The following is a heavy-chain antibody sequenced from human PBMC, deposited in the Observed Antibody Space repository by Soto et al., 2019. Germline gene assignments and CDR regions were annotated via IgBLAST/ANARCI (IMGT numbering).Heavy chain of an antibody. CDR2: INPRNGAT. CDR1: GYTFTGNY. V-gene: IGHV1-2*02. CDR3: DTRAHWFDP. J-gene: IGHJ5*02. Sequence: ASVKVSCKASGYTFTGNYMHWVRQAPGQGLEWMGWINPRNGATKYAQNFQGRVTLTWDTSITTAYMDLSRLRSDDTAVFYYDTRAHWFDPWGQGTLVTVSS. D-gene: IGHD1-26*01.